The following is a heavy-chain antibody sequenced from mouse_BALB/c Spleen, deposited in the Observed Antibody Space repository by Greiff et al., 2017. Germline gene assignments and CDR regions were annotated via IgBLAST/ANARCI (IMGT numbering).Heavy chain of an antibody. D-gene: IGHD1-1*01. V-gene: IGHV7-3*02. CDR1: GFTFTDYY. J-gene: IGHJ2*01. CDR3: ARDYYGDFDY. Sequence: EVMLVESGGGLVQPGGSLRLSCATSGFTFTDYYMSWVRQPPGKALEWLGFIRNKANGYTTEYSASVKGRFTISRDNSQSILYLQMNTLRAEDRATYYCARDYYGDFDYWGQGTTLTVSS. CDR2: IRNKANGYTT.